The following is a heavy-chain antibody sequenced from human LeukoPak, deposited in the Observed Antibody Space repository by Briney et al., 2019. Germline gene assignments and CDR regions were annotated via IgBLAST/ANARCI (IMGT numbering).Heavy chain of an antibody. J-gene: IGHJ4*02. CDR3: AKDHLLCTSTSCYIDYFDS. CDR1: GFTFSSYA. Sequence: GGSLRLSCVGSGFTFSSYAMSWVRQAPGKGLEWVSVIRDSGDYAYYAASVTGRFTISRDTSKNTLFLEMSSLRVEDTAIYFCAKDHLLCTSTSCYIDYFDSWGQGTLVTVSS. V-gene: IGHV3-23*01. CDR2: IRDSGDYA. D-gene: IGHD2-2*02.